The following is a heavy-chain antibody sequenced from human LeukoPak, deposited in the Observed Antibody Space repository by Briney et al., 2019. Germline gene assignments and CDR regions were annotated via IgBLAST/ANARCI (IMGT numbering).Heavy chain of an antibody. CDR1: GYTFTSYD. D-gene: IGHD6-19*01. CDR2: MNPNSGNT. V-gene: IGHV1-8*01. Sequence: ASVKVSCKASGYTFTSYDINWVRQATGQGLEWMGWMNPNSGNTGYAQKFQGRVTMTRNTSISTAYMELSSLRSEDTAVHYCARGSSGWYGDDYWGQGTLVTVSS. J-gene: IGHJ4*02. CDR3: ARGSSGWYGDDY.